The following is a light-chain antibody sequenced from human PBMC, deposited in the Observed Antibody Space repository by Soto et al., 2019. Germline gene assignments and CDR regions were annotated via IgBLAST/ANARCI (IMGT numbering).Light chain of an antibody. CDR1: SSDIGAGAD. CDR3: QSYDTRLSAWV. Sequence: QSVLTQPPSVAGSPGQRITISCIGSSSDIGAGADAHWYQHVPGTAPKLLIYGTHNRPSGVPDRFSGSKSGTSASLAITGLQAEDEADYYCQSYDTRLSAWVFGGGTQRTV. J-gene: IGLJ3*02. CDR2: GTH. V-gene: IGLV1-40*01.